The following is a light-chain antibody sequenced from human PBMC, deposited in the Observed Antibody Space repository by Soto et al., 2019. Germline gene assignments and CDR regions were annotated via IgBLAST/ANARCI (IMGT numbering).Light chain of an antibody. CDR3: QQFNYWPPIT. Sequence: EIVLTQSPATLSVSPGERATLSCRASQSVSSNLAWYQQIPGRAPRLLIYGASTRASGIPARFSASGSGTEFTFTISSLQSEDFAVYYCQQFNYWPPITFGQGTRLEIK. CDR2: GAS. CDR1: QSVSSN. V-gene: IGKV3-15*01. J-gene: IGKJ5*01.